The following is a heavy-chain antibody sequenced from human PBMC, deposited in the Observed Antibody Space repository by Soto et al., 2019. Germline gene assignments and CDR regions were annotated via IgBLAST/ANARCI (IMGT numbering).Heavy chain of an antibody. V-gene: IGHV1-18*01. D-gene: IGHD3-3*01. Sequence: QVQLVQSGAEVKKPGASVKVSCKASGYTFTSYGISWVRQAPGQGLEWMGWISAYNGKTNYAQKLQGRVTMTTDTSTSTAYMELRSLRSDDTAVYYCAREIPAYYDFWSGYKYYYYYGMYVWGQGTTVTVSS. CDR2: ISAYNGKT. J-gene: IGHJ6*02. CDR3: AREIPAYYDFWSGYKYYYYYGMYV. CDR1: GYTFTSYG.